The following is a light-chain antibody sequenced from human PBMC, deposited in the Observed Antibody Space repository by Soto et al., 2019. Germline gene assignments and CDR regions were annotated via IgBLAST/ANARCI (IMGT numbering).Light chain of an antibody. V-gene: IGKV3-20*01. J-gene: IGKJ5*01. CDR1: QSVSSSS. CDR2: GAS. CDR3: QQSYSTPIT. Sequence: EIVLTQYPGTLSLSPGERATLSCMASQSVSSSSLAWYQQRPGQAPRLLIYGASSRATGIPDRFSGSGSGTDFTLTISSLQPEDFATYYCQQSYSTPITFGQGTRLEI.